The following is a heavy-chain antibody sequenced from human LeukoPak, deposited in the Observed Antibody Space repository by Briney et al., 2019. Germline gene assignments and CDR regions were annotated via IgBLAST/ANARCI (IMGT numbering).Heavy chain of an antibody. CDR2: ISAYNGNT. J-gene: IGHJ6*03. CDR1: GYTFTSYG. Sequence: ASVKVSCKASGYTFTSYGISCVRQAPGQGLEWMGWISAYNGNTNYAQKLQGRVTMTTDTSTSTAYMELRSLRSDDTAVYYCARDHIVLMVYAIQDYYYYMDGWGKGTTVTVS. V-gene: IGHV1-18*01. CDR3: ARDHIVLMVYAIQDYYYYMDG. D-gene: IGHD2-8*01.